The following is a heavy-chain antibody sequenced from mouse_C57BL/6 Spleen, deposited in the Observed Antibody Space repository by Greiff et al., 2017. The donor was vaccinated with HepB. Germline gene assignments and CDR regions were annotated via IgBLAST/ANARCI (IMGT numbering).Heavy chain of an antibody. D-gene: IGHD1-1*01. CDR2: INPNNGGT. CDR1: GYTFTDYN. Sequence: VQLQQSGPELVKPGASVKIPCKASGYTFTDYNMDWVKQSHGKSLEWIGDINPNNGGTIYNQKFKGKATLTVDKSSSTAYMELRSLTSEDTAVYYCAFGYYGSSLDYWGQGTTLTVSS. J-gene: IGHJ2*01. CDR3: AFGYYGSSLDY. V-gene: IGHV1-18*01.